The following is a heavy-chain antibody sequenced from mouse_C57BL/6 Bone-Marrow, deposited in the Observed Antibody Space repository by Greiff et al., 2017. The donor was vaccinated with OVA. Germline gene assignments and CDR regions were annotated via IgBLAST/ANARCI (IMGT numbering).Heavy chain of an antibody. CDR3: TTYYDRGGFDY. CDR1: GFNIKDDY. D-gene: IGHD1-1*01. Sequence: VQLKESGAELVRPGASVKLSCTASGFNIKDDYMHWVKQRPEQGLEWIGWIDPENGDTEYASKFQGKATITADTSSNTAYLQLSSLTSEDTAVYYCTTYYDRGGFDYWGQGTTLTVSS. J-gene: IGHJ2*01. CDR2: IDPENGDT. V-gene: IGHV14-4*01.